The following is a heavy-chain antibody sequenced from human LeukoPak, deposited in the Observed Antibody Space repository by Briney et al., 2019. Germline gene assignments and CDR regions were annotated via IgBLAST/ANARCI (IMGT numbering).Heavy chain of an antibody. Sequence: PSGTLSLTCAVSGGSISSNNWWNWVRQPPGKGLEWIGEIYHSGHTNYSPSLKSRVTLSVDKSKNQFSLKLSSVTAADTAVYYCARGYAVSYYDSSGYYQDAFDIWGQGTMVTVSS. CDR1: GGSISSNNW. CDR2: IYHSGHT. CDR3: ARGYAVSYYDSSGYYQDAFDI. J-gene: IGHJ3*02. V-gene: IGHV4-4*02. D-gene: IGHD3-22*01.